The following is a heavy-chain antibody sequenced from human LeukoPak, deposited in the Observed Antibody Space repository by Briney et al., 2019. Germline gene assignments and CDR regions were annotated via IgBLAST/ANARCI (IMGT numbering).Heavy chain of an antibody. Sequence: SETLSLTCTVSGGSISSSSYYWGWIRQPPGKGLEWIGSIYYSGSTNYNPSLKSRVTISVDTSKNQFSLKLSSVTAADTAVYYCAAPNVLLWFGEFFWGQGTLVTVSS. CDR1: GGSISSSSYY. J-gene: IGHJ4*02. CDR3: AAPNVLLWFGEFF. CDR2: IYYSGST. V-gene: IGHV4-39*01. D-gene: IGHD3-10*01.